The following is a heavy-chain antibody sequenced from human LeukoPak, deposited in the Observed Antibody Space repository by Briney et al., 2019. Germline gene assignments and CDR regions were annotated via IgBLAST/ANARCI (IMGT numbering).Heavy chain of an antibody. D-gene: IGHD5-18*01. CDR3: AKLGNSYGTMKLYFDY. Sequence: PGGSLRLSCATSGFSFSSYAMSWVRQAPGKGLEWVSAISGSGGSTYYADSVKGRFTISRDNSKNTLYLQMNSLRAEDTAVYYCAKLGNSYGTMKLYFDYWGQGTLVTVSS. J-gene: IGHJ4*02. CDR1: GFSFSSYA. V-gene: IGHV3-23*01. CDR2: ISGSGGST.